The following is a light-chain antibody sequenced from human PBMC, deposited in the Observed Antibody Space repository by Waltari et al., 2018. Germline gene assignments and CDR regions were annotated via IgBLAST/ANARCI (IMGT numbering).Light chain of an antibody. J-gene: IGKJ1*01. CDR3: QKYNSAPWT. Sequence: DIQMTKSPSSLSASVGDRVTITCRASQGISNFLAWYQQKPGKVPKLLIYGASTLQSGVPSRFSGSGSGTDFTLTISSLQPEDVATYYCQKYNSAPWTFGQGTKVEIK. V-gene: IGKV1-27*01. CDR2: GAS. CDR1: QGISNF.